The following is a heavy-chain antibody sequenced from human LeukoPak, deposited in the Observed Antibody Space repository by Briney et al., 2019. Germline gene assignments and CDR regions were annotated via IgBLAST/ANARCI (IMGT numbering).Heavy chain of an antibody. J-gene: IGHJ4*02. V-gene: IGHV4-34*01. CDR1: GGSFSGYY. CDR2: INHSGST. Sequence: PSETLPLTCAVYGGSFSGYYWSWIRQPPGKGLEWIGEINHSGSTNYNPSLKSRVTISVDTSKNQFSLKLSSVTAADTAVYYCARGGWRWLQFGSYYFDYWGQGTLVTVSS. D-gene: IGHD5-24*01. CDR3: ARGGWRWLQFGSYYFDY.